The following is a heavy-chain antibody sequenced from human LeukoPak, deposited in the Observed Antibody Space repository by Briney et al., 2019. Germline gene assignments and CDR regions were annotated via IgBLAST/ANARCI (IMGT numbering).Heavy chain of an antibody. Sequence: GGSLRLSCAASGFTFDDYAMHWVRQAPGKGLEWVSGISWNSGSIGYADSVKGRFTISRDNAKNPLYLQMNSLRAEDTALYYCAKDTRKDDSSGYYSGIDYWGQGTLVTVSS. CDR2: ISWNSGSI. V-gene: IGHV3-9*01. CDR1: GFTFDDYA. D-gene: IGHD3-22*01. CDR3: AKDTRKDDSSGYYSGIDY. J-gene: IGHJ4*02.